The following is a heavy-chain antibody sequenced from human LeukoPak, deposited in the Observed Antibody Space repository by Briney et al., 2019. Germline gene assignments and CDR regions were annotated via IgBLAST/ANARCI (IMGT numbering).Heavy chain of an antibody. CDR3: ARVRYNWNPLYAFDI. CDR1: GGSFSGYY. V-gene: IGHV4-34*01. CDR2: INHSGST. Sequence: PSETLSLTCAVYGGSFSGYYWSWIRQPPGKGLEWIGEINHSGSTNYNPSLKSRVTISVDTSKNQFSLKLSSVTAADTAVYYCARVRYNWNPLYAFDIWGQGTMVTASS. J-gene: IGHJ3*02. D-gene: IGHD1-20*01.